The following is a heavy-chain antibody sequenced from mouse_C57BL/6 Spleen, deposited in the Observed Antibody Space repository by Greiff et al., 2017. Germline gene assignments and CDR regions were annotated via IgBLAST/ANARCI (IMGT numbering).Heavy chain of an antibody. CDR2: INPNNGGT. D-gene: IGHD2-1*01. J-gene: IGHJ2*01. V-gene: IGHV1-26*01. CDR3: ASDYGNSY. CDR1: GYTFTDYY. Sequence: VQLQQSGPELVKPGASVKISCKASGYTFTDYYMNWVKQSHGKSLEWIGDINPNNGGTSYNQKFKGKATLTVDKSSSTAYMELRRLTSEDSAVYYCASDYGNSYWGQGTTLTVSS.